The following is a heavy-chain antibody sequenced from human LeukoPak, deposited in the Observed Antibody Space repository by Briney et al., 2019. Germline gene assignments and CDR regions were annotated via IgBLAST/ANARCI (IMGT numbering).Heavy chain of an antibody. CDR1: GYTFTGYY. Sequence: ASVKVSCKASGYTFTGYYIHWVRQAPGQGLKWMGWINPNTGGTNYAQKFQGGVTMTRDTSISTANMELSRLRSDDTAVYFCATSIGDYYDSSALDYWGQGTLVTVSS. D-gene: IGHD3-22*01. J-gene: IGHJ4*02. CDR2: INPNTGGT. CDR3: ATSIGDYYDSSALDY. V-gene: IGHV1-2*02.